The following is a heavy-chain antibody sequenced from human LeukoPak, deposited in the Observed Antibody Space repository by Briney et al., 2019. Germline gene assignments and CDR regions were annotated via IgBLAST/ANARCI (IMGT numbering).Heavy chain of an antibody. CDR1: GGSISSGGYY. CDR3: ARAEEKWYVSRWFDP. Sequence: TSQTLSLTCTVSGGSISSGGYYWSWIRQHPGKGLEWIGYIYYSGSTYYNPSLKSRVTISVDTSKNQFSLKLSSVTAAGTAVYYCARAEEKWYVSRWFDPWGQGTLVTVSS. V-gene: IGHV4-31*03. D-gene: IGHD2-15*01. CDR2: IYYSGST. J-gene: IGHJ5*02.